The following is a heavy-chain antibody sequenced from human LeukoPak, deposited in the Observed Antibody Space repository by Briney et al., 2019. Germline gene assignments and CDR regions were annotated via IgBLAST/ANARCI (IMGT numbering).Heavy chain of an antibody. CDR3: AKEFNRGLPDY. J-gene: IGHJ4*02. CDR1: GFTFSTYG. Sequence: GGSPRLSCAASGFTFSTYGMHWVRQAPGKGLEWVAVISYDGSNEYYADSVKGRFTISRDNSKNTLYLQMSSLRAEDTAVYYCAKEFNRGLPDYWGQGTLVTVPS. V-gene: IGHV3-30*18. D-gene: IGHD2-21*01. CDR2: ISYDGSNE.